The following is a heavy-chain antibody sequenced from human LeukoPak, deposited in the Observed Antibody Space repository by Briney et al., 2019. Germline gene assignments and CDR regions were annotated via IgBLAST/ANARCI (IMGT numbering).Heavy chain of an antibody. CDR1: GFTFSSYA. J-gene: IGHJ4*02. V-gene: IGHV3-23*01. CDR2: ISGSGGST. CDR3: AKDGYFDWYDSYYFDY. D-gene: IGHD3-9*01. Sequence: PGGSLRLSCAASGFTFSSYAMSWVRQAPGKGLQWVSAISGSGGSTYYADSVKGRFTISRDNSKNTLYLQMNSLRAEDTAVYCCAKDGYFDWYDSYYFDYWGQGTLVTVSS.